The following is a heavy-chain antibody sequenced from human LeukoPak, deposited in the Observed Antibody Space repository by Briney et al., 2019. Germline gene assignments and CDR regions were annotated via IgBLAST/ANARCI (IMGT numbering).Heavy chain of an antibody. CDR1: GGSISSDY. CDR2: AHNSGIT. D-gene: IGHD3-10*01. J-gene: IGHJ4*02. CDR3: AGYGSGSYYKAFDY. V-gene: IGHV4-59*01. Sequence: TSETLSLTCSVSGGSISSDYWGWIRQPPGKGLEWIAYAHNSGITRYNPSLKSRVTISIDTSKNQFSLKLNSVTAADTAVYYCAGYGSGSYYKAFDYWGQGTLVTVSS.